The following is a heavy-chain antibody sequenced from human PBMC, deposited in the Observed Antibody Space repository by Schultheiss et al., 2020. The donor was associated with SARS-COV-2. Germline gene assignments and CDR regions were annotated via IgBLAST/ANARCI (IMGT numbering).Heavy chain of an antibody. Sequence: SETLSLTCTVSGGSISSSSYYWGWIRQPPGKGLEWIGEIYHSGSTYYNPSLKSRVTISVDTSKNQFSLQLNSVTPEDTAVYYCARAGGRWNYRGYYYYGMDVWGQGTTVTVSS. CDR2: IYHSGST. J-gene: IGHJ6*02. CDR1: GGSISSSSYY. D-gene: IGHD1-7*01. V-gene: IGHV4-39*07. CDR3: ARAGGRWNYRGYYYYGMDV.